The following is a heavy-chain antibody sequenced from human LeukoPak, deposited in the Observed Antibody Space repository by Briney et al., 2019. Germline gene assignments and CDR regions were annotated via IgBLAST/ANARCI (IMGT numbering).Heavy chain of an antibody. CDR3: ARDGGYYGSGSPGAYYGMDV. CDR2: VFTSGST. Sequence: PSETLSLTCTVSGGSISGYYWSWIRQPPGKGLEWIGYVFTSGSTKYNPSLKSRVTILVDTAKNQFSLKLRSVTAADTAVYYCARDGGYYGSGSPGAYYGMDVWGQGTTITVSS. V-gene: IGHV4-59*01. D-gene: IGHD3-10*01. J-gene: IGHJ6*02. CDR1: GGSISGYY.